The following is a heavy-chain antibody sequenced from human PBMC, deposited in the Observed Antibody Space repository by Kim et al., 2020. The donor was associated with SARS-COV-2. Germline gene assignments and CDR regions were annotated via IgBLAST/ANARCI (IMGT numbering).Heavy chain of an antibody. D-gene: IGHD1-26*01. J-gene: IGHJ4*02. CDR3: ARDPRGLGATWSYFDY. V-gene: IGHV1-69*01. Sequence: KFQGRVTITADESASTAYMELSSLGSEDTAVYYCARDPRGLGATWSYFDYWGQGTLVTVSS.